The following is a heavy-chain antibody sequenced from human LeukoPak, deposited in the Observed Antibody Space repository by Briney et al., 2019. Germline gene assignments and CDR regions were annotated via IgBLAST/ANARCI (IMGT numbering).Heavy chain of an antibody. CDR2: MNPNSGNT. V-gene: IGHV1-8*01. CDR1: GYTFTSYD. D-gene: IGHD2-2*01. J-gene: IGHJ3*02. Sequence: ASVKVSCKASGYTFTSYDINWVRQATGQGLEWMGWMNPNSGNTGYAQKFQGRVTMTRNTYISTAYMELSSLRSEDTAVYYCASLRPSYCSSTSCFGDAFDIWGQGTMVTVSS. CDR3: ASLRPSYCSSTSCFGDAFDI.